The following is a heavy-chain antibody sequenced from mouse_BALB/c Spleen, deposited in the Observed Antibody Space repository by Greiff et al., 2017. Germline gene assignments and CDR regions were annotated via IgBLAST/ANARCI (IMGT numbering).Heavy chain of an antibody. CDR2: INPSSGYT. CDR3: ARSGDYYFDY. J-gene: IGHJ2*01. CDR1: GYTFTSYT. V-gene: IGHV1-4*02. Sequence: VQLQQSAAELARPGASVKMSCKASGYTFTSYTMHWVKQRPRQGLEWIGYINPSSGYTEYNQKFKDKTTLTADKSSSTAYMQLSSLTSEDSAVYYCARSGDYYFDYWGQGTTLTVSS. D-gene: IGHD3-1*01.